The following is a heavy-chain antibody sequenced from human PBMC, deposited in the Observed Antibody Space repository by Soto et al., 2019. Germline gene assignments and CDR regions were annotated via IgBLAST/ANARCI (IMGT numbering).Heavy chain of an antibody. J-gene: IGHJ6*02. CDR1: GGTFSSYA. D-gene: IGHD3-10*01. V-gene: IGHV1-69*12. CDR3: ARSAQRITMVPDRNGMDV. CDR2: IIPIFGTA. Sequence: QVQLVQSGAEVKKPGSSVKVSCKASGGTFSSYAISWVRQAPGQGLEWMGGIIPIFGTANYAQKFQGRVTITADESTSTAYMDLSSLSSEDTPVYYCARSAQRITMVPDRNGMDVWGHGTTVTVSS.